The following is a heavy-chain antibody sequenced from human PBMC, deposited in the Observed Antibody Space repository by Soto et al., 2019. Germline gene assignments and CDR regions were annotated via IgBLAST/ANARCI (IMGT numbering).Heavy chain of an antibody. CDR3: ARDGYCSSTSCYGTPVDY. Sequence: ASVKVSCKASGYTFSSYAMHWVRQAPGQRLEWMGWINAGNGNTKYSQKFQGGVTITRDTSASTAYMELSSLRSEDTAVYYCARDGYCSSTSCYGTPVDYWGQGTLVTVSS. J-gene: IGHJ4*02. CDR1: GYTFSSYA. V-gene: IGHV1-3*01. CDR2: INAGNGNT. D-gene: IGHD2-2*03.